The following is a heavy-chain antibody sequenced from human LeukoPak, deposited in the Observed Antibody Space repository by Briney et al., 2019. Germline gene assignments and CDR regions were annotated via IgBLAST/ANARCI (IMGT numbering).Heavy chain of an antibody. D-gene: IGHD2-2*01. CDR1: GFTFSTYW. CDR2: IKQDGSDK. CDR3: AGVLPVASRDY. V-gene: IGHV3-7*01. J-gene: IGHJ4*02. Sequence: HPGGSLRLSCAASGFTFSTYWMSWVRQAPGKGLEWVANIKQDGSDKFYVDSVKGRFTISRDNAKNSMYLQMNSLRAEDTAVYYCAGVLPVASRDYWGQGTLVTVSS.